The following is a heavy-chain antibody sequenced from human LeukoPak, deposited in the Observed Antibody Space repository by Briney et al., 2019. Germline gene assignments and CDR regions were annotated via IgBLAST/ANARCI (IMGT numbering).Heavy chain of an antibody. D-gene: IGHD6-6*01. CDR3: ARYSSSPKDFDY. J-gene: IGHJ4*02. Sequence: SQTLSLTCAISGDSVSSNSAAWNWSRQSPSRGLEWLGRTYYRSKWYNDYAASVKSRIIINPDTSKNQFSLQLNSVTPEDTAIYYCARYSSSPKDFDYWGLGTLVTVSS. V-gene: IGHV6-1*01. CDR2: TYYRSKWYN. CDR1: GDSVSSNSAA.